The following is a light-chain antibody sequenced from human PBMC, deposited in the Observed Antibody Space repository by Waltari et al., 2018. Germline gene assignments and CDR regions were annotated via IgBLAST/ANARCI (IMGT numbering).Light chain of an antibody. CDR1: SSDVGGYHY. Sequence: QSDLSQPASMSGSPGQSITISCTGTSSDVGGYHYVSWYQEYPGKAPKLIIYDVKNRPPGVSNRFSGSKSGNTASLTISGLQAEDEADYYCSSYTSTSTVLFGGGTKVTVL. CDR3: SSYTSTSTVL. CDR2: DVK. J-gene: IGLJ2*01. V-gene: IGLV2-14*03.